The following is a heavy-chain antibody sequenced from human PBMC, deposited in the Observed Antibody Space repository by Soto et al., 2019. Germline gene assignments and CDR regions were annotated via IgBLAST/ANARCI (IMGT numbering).Heavy chain of an antibody. CDR3: ARDDYYGSGSFTDCYYYGMDV. V-gene: IGHV1-69*12. CDR1: GGTFSSYA. J-gene: IGHJ6*02. D-gene: IGHD3-10*01. Sequence: QVQLVQSGAEVKKPGSSVKVSCKASGGTFSSYAISWVRQAPGQGLEWMGGIIPIFGTANYAQKFQGRVTITADESTSTAYMELSSLRSEDTAVYYCARDDYYGSGSFTDCYYYGMDVWGQGTTVTVSS. CDR2: IIPIFGTA.